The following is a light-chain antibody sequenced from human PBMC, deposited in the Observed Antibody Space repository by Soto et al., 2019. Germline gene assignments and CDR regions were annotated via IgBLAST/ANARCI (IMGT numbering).Light chain of an antibody. J-gene: IGKJ2*01. Sequence: EIVLTQSPGTLSLSPGERATLSCRASQSVSSSYLAWYQHKPGQAPTLLIYGASSSATGIPDRFSGSGSGTAFTLTISSLEPEDFAVYYCQQYGSSLVYTFGQGTKLEIQ. CDR1: QSVSSSY. V-gene: IGKV3-20*01. CDR2: GAS. CDR3: QQYGSSLVYT.